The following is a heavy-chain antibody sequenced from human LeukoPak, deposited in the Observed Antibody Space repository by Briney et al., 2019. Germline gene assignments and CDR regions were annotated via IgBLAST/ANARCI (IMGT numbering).Heavy chain of an antibody. CDR2: MSHNGVKD. CDR3: AQEGIAVPHLTRGYFNL. D-gene: IGHD6-13*01. CDR1: GFTFNSYG. V-gene: IGHV3-30*18. Sequence: GGSLRLSCAVFGFTFNSYGMHWVRQAPGKGLQWVALMSHNGVKDSYEDSVKGRFTISRDNSKNTLYLQMNSLRTEDTAVYYCAQEGIAVPHLTRGYFNLWGRGSLVTVSS. J-gene: IGHJ2*01.